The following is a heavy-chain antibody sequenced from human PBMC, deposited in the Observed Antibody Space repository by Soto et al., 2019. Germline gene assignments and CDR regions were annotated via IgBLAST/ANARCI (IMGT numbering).Heavy chain of an antibody. J-gene: IGHJ6*02. CDR2: IYYSGST. CDR3: ARDKAADYYYYGMDV. V-gene: IGHV4-59*01. CDR1: GGSISSYY. D-gene: IGHD6-13*01. Sequence: TLSLTCTVSGGSISSYYGSWIRQPPGKGLEWIGYIYYSGSTNYNPSLKSRVTISVDTSKNQFSLKLSSVTAADTAVYYCARDKAADYYYYGMDVWGQGTTVTVYS.